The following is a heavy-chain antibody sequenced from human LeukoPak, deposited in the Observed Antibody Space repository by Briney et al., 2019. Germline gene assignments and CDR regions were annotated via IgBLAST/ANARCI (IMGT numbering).Heavy chain of an antibody. Sequence: PGGSLRLSCAASGFTFSSSWMHWVRQAPGEGLVWVSRMDSDGTTANYADSVKGRFTISRDNAKSTLYLQMNSLRAEDTAVYYCARAAYYRFDYWGQGTLVTVSS. J-gene: IGHJ4*02. CDR1: GFTFSSSW. D-gene: IGHD3-22*01. CDR3: ARAAYYRFDY. V-gene: IGHV3-74*01. CDR2: MDSDGTTA.